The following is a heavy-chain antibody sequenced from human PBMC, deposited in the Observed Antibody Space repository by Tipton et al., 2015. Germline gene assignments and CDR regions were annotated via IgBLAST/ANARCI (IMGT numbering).Heavy chain of an antibody. J-gene: IGHJ6*02. Sequence: QSGPEVKKPGASVKVSCKASGYTFSSYDINWVRQATGQGLEWMGWMNPNSGNTGYAQKFQGRVTMTRNTSISTAYMELSSLRSEDTAVYYCARESGYTYGAHRYGLDVWGQGTTVTVSS. CDR3: ARESGYTYGAHRYGLDV. CDR1: GYTFSSYD. CDR2: MNPNSGNT. V-gene: IGHV1-8*01. D-gene: IGHD5-18*01.